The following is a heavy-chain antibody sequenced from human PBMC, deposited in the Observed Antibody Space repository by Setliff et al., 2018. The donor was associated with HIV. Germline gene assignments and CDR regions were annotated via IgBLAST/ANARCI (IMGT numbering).Heavy chain of an antibody. D-gene: IGHD6-19*01. J-gene: IGHJ6*03. CDR1: GGSISSDSSDY. Sequence: SETLSLTCTVSGGSISSDSSDYLWSWIRQAPGKGLEWIGYIYYAGDTNFNPSLKSRVTLSVDMSTNQVSLELNSMTAADTAVYYCARGTLEQFSSTHYYMDVWGKGTAVTVSS. V-gene: IGHV4-61*01. CDR3: ARGTLEQFSSTHYYMDV. CDR2: IYYAGDT.